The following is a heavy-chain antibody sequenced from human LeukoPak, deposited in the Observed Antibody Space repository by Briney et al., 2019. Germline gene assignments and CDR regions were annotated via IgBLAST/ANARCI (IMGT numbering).Heavy chain of an antibody. CDR3: ARDEAAEDYDFWSGYSPPYYYGMDV. CDR2: IYHSGST. V-gene: IGHV4-39*07. CDR1: GGSISSSSYY. J-gene: IGHJ6*02. Sequence: SETLSLTCTVSGGSISSSSYYWGWIRQPPGKGLEWIGSIYHSGSTNYNPSLKSRVTISVDKSKNQFSLKLSSVTAADTAVYYCARDEAAEDYDFWSGYSPPYYYGMDVWGQGTTVTVSS. D-gene: IGHD3-3*01.